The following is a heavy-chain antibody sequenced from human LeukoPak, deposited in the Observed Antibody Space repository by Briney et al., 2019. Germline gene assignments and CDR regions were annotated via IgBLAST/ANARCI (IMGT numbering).Heavy chain of an antibody. CDR3: ARTLAGPDYFDY. J-gene: IGHJ4*02. CDR1: GGTFSSYA. V-gene: IGHV1-69*06. Sequence: GASVKVSCKASGGTFSSYAISWVRQAPGQGLEWMGGIIPIFGTANYAQKFQGRVTITADKSTSTAYMELSSLRSEDTAVYYCARTLAGPDYFDYRGQGTLVTVSS. D-gene: IGHD6-13*01. CDR2: IIPIFGTA.